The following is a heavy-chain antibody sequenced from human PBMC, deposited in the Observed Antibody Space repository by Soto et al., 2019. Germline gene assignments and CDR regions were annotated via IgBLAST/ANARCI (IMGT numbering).Heavy chain of an antibody. CDR1: GGSVSSGSFY. CDR2: IYNRETT. J-gene: IGHJ6*04. V-gene: IGHV4-61*01. CDR3: ERDRILDGLDV. Sequence: SETLSLTCTVSGGSVSSGSFYWTWIRQPPGKGLEWIGYIYNRETTNYNPSLKRRVTMLVDTSKNQFSLILTSVTAADTAVYYCERDRILDGLDVWGKGNTVTVSS.